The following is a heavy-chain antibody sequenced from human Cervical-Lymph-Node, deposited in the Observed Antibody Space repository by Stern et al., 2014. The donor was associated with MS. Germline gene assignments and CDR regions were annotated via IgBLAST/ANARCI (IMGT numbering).Heavy chain of an antibody. J-gene: IGHJ4*02. Sequence: EVQLLESGGGLVKPGGSLRLSWAASGFTFSSYSMNWVRQAPGKGLEWVSSISSSSSYIYYADSVKGRFTISRDNAKNSLYLQMNSLRAEDTAVYYCARVGYSYGYGDDWGQGTLVTVSS. CDR3: ARVGYSYGYGDD. CDR2: ISSSSSYI. V-gene: IGHV3-21*01. D-gene: IGHD5-18*01. CDR1: GFTFSSYS.